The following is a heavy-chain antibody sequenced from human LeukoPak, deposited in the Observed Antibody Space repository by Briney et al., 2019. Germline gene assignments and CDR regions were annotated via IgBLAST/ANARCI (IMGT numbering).Heavy chain of an antibody. CDR3: ARGDYGDGENWFDP. V-gene: IGHV4-30-4*01. CDR1: GGSISSGDYY. CDR2: IYYSGST. J-gene: IGHJ5*02. D-gene: IGHD4-17*01. Sequence: PSQTLSLTCTVSGGSISSGDYYWSWIRQPPGKGLEWIGYIYYSGSTYYNPSLKSRVTISVDTSKNQFSLKLSSVTAADTAVYYCARGDYGDGENWFDPWGQGTLVTVSS.